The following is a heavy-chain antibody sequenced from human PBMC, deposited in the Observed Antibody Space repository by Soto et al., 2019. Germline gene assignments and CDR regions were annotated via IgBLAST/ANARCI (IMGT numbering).Heavy chain of an antibody. D-gene: IGHD6-19*01. V-gene: IGHV2-5*01. Sequence: QITLKESGPTLLKPTQTLTLTCTFSGFSLSTSAVGVNWIRQPPGKALEWLALIYWNDDKYYTPSLSGRLIITKDTSKNQVVLTMTNMNPVDTATYYCAHGSGWLSDYWGQGILVTVSS. CDR3: AHGSGWLSDY. J-gene: IGHJ4*02. CDR1: GFSLSTSAVG. CDR2: IYWNDDK.